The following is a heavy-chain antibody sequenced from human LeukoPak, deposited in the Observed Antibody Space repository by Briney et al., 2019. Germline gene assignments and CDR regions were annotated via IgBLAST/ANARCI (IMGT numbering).Heavy chain of an antibody. CDR2: ISYDGYTK. V-gene: IGHV3-30*07. Sequence: PGRSLRLSCAASEFTFSSYAMHWVRRAPGEGLEWVAFISYDGYTKYYADSVKGRFTISRDNSKNTLYLQMNSLRAEDTAVYYCAKVLGSPRYYYYYMDVWGKGTTVTVSS. J-gene: IGHJ6*03. CDR3: AKVLGSPRYYYYYMDV. CDR1: EFTFSSYA. D-gene: IGHD7-27*01.